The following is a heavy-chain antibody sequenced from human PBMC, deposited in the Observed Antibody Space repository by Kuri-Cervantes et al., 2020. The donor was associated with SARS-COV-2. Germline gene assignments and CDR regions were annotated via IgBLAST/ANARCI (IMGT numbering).Heavy chain of an antibody. Sequence: GESLKISCAASGFTFSSYWMSWVRQAPGKGLEWVANIKQDGSEKYYVDTVKGRFTISRDNAKNSLYLQMNSLRAEDTAVYYCARVRGGGRAAAGVDYWGQGTLVTVSS. CDR1: GFTFSSYW. J-gene: IGHJ4*02. V-gene: IGHV3-7*01. CDR2: IKQDGSEK. D-gene: IGHD6-13*01. CDR3: ARVRGGGRAAAGVDY.